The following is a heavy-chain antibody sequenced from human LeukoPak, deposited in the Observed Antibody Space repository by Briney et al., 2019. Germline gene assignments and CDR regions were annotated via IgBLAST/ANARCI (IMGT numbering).Heavy chain of an antibody. Sequence: GASVTVSCKASGYTFTSYGISWVRQAPGQGLEWMGWISAYNGNTNYAQKLQGRVTMATDTSTSTAYTELRSLRSDDTAVYYCARVREDSNYSQGYYYGMDVWGQGTTVTVSS. CDR2: ISAYNGNT. J-gene: IGHJ6*02. CDR1: GYTFTSYG. D-gene: IGHD4-11*01. CDR3: ARVREDSNYSQGYYYGMDV. V-gene: IGHV1-18*01.